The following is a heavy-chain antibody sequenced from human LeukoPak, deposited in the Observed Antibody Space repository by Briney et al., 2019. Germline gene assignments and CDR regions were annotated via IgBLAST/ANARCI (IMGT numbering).Heavy chain of an antibody. V-gene: IGHV1-69*04. CDR1: GGTFSSYA. Sequence: GSSVKVSCKASGGTFSSYAISWVRQAPGQGLEWMGRIIPILGIANYAQKFQGRVTITADKSTSTAYMELSSLRSDDTAVYYCARDQAPSGYYDSSGYCYYWGQGTLVTVSS. CDR3: ARDQAPSGYYDSSGYCYY. CDR2: IIPILGIA. J-gene: IGHJ4*02. D-gene: IGHD3-22*01.